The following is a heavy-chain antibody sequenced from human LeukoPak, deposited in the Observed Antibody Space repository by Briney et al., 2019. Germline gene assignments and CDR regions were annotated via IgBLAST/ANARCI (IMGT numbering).Heavy chain of an antibody. V-gene: IGHV7-4-1*02. Sequence: ASVKVSCKASGYTFTSYAMNWVRQAPGQGLEWMGWINANTGNPTYAQGFTGRFVFSLDTSVSTAYLQISSLKAEDTAVYYCARDGSSGYHFRHYYYYMDVWGKGTTVTVSS. CDR3: ARDGSSGYHFRHYYYYMDV. J-gene: IGHJ6*03. D-gene: IGHD3-22*01. CDR2: INANTGNP. CDR1: GYTFTSYA.